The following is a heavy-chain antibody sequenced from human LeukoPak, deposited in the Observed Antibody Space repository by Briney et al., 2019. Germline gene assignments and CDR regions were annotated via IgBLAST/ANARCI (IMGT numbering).Heavy chain of an antibody. CDR1: GGSFSGYY. CDR3: ASSGPKDYYYYGMDV. D-gene: IGHD6-19*01. V-gene: IGHV4-34*01. Sequence: PSETLSLTCAVYGGSFSGYYWSWIRQPPGKGLEWIGEINHSGSTNYNPSLKSRVTISVDTSKNQFSLKLSSVTAADTAVYYCASSGPKDYYYYGMDVWGQGTTVTVSS. CDR2: INHSGST. J-gene: IGHJ6*02.